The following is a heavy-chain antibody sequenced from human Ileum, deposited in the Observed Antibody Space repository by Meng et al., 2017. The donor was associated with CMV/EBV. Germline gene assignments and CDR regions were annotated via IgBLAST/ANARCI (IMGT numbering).Heavy chain of an antibody. V-gene: IGHV1-2*02. D-gene: IGHD6-13*01. CDR3: ARDQSVAAADYYYYGMDV. J-gene: IGHJ6*02. Sequence: FAIYYIQWVRQAPGQGLEWMGWINPNSGVTNYAQKFQGRVTMTRDTSISTAYMELSRLRSDDTAVYYCARDQSVAAADYYYYGMDVWGQGTTVTVSS. CDR2: INPNSGVT. CDR1: FAIYY.